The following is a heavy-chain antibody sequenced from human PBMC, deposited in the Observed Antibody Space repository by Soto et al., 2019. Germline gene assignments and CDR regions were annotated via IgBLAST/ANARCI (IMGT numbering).Heavy chain of an antibody. CDR2: MNPNSGNT. D-gene: IGHD3-3*01. CDR1: GYTFTSYD. Sequence: ASVKVSCKASGYTFTSYDINWVRQATGQGREWMGWMNPNSGNTGYAQKFQGRVTMTRNTSISTAYMELSSLRSEDTAVYYCARGLFRGGQGRDFWSGYQSPVGYWGQGTLVTVSS. CDR3: ARGLFRGGQGRDFWSGYQSPVGY. V-gene: IGHV1-8*01. J-gene: IGHJ4*02.